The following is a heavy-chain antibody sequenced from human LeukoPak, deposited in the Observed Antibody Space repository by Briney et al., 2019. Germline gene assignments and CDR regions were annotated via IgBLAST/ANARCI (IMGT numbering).Heavy chain of an antibody. CDR3: ARDQYDSVWDSHRPYFDY. J-gene: IGHJ4*02. Sequence: GSVKVSCKASGYTFSSYGISWVRQAPGQGLEWMGWISVYNGNTKYAQKFQGRVTMTTDTFTSTAYMEVTSLRSDDTAVYYCARDQYDSVWDSHRPYFDYWGQGTLVTVSS. CDR1: GYTFSSYG. V-gene: IGHV1-18*01. CDR2: ISVYNGNT. D-gene: IGHD3-16*02.